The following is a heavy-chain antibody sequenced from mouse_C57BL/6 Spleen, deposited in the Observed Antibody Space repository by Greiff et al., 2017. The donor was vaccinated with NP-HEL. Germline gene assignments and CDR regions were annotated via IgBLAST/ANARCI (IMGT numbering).Heavy chain of an antibody. CDR1: GYTFTSYW. Sequence: QVQLQQPGAELVKPGASVKMSCKASGYTFTSYWITWVKQRPGQGLEWIGDIHPGSGSTNYNEKFKSKATLTVDTSSSTAYMQLSSLTSEDSAVSYCARSGAYYGSKADYWGQGTSVTVSS. CDR2: IHPGSGST. D-gene: IGHD1-1*01. V-gene: IGHV1-55*01. J-gene: IGHJ4*01. CDR3: ARSGAYYGSKADY.